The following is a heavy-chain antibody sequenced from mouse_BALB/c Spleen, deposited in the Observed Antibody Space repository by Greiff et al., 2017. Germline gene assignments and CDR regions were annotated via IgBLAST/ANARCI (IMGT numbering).Heavy chain of an antibody. D-gene: IGHD2-3*01. CDR3: ARGRGYYYFDY. J-gene: IGHJ2*01. Sequence: EVKLVESGGGLVKPGGSLKLSCAASGFTFSSYAMSWVRQSPEKRLEWVAEISSGGSYTYYPDTVTGRFTISRDNAKNTLYLEMSSLRSEDTAMYYCARGRGYYYFDYWGQGTTLTVSS. CDR1: GFTFSSYA. CDR2: ISSGGSYT. V-gene: IGHV5-9-4*01.